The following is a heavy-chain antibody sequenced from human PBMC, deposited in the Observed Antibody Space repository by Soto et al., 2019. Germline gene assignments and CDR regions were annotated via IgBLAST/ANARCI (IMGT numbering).Heavy chain of an antibody. CDR3: APHDRIVGATGAFDI. D-gene: IGHD1-26*01. V-gene: IGHV3-23*01. Sequence: GGSLRLSCAASGFTFSTYWMHWVRQAPGKGLEWVAGISGSGGSTFYADSVTGRFTISRDNSKNTLYLQMNSLRAEDTAVHYCAPHDRIVGATGAFDIWGQGTMVTVSS. J-gene: IGHJ3*02. CDR2: ISGSGGST. CDR1: GFTFSTYW.